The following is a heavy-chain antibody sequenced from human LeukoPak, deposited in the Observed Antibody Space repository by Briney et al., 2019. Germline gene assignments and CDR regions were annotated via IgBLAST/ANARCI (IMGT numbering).Heavy chain of an antibody. D-gene: IGHD2-2*01. V-gene: IGHV4-38-2*02. CDR1: GYSISSGYY. CDR2: IYQSGTT. Sequence: PSETLSLTCTVSGYSISSGYYWGWIRQPPGEGLEWIGSIYQSGTTYYNPSLKSRVTISVDTSRNQFSLKLSSVTAADTAVYYCARDRRPPYCTSTDCRYLDPWGQGTLVTVSS. J-gene: IGHJ5*02. CDR3: ARDRRPPYCTSTDCRYLDP.